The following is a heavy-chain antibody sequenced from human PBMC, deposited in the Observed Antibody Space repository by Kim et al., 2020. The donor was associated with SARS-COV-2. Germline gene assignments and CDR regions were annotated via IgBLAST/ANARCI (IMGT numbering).Heavy chain of an antibody. V-gene: IGHV1-69*13. CDR3: ARARYSGYPRVPSYYSYVMDV. D-gene: IGHD5-12*01. J-gene: IGHJ6*02. CDR2: IIPIFGTT. CDR1: GGTFSNYA. Sequence: SVKVSCKVSGGTFSNYAISWVRQAPGQGLEWMGGIIPIFGTTNYAQKFQGRVTITADESTSTAYMDLSKLRSDETAVYYCARARYSGYPRVPSYYSYVMDVWGQGTTVTVSS.